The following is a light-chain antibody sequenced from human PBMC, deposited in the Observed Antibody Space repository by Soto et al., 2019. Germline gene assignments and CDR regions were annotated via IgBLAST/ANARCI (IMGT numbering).Light chain of an antibody. V-gene: IGKV3-20*01. Sequence: IVLTQFPGTLSLSPGERATLSCRASQSVSATHLAWYQQKPGQAPRLLLYGASTRATGIPDRFSGSGSGADFTLTISRVEPEDFAVFYCQHYGSSPLTFGGGTKV. J-gene: IGKJ4*01. CDR2: GAS. CDR3: QHYGSSPLT. CDR1: QSVSATH.